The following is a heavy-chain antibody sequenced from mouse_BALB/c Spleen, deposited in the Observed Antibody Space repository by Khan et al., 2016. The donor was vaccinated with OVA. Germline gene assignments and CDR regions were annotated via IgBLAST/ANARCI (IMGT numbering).Heavy chain of an antibody. Sequence: VQLQQSGPELAKPGASVKMSCKASGYTFTNYWMHWVKQRPGQGLEWIGYINPSTGYTEYNQKFKDKATLTADKSSSTAYMQLSSLTSEDSAVYYCVNHGSSSAWFTDWGQGTLVTVSA. V-gene: IGHV1-7*01. D-gene: IGHD1-1*01. CDR1: GYTFTNYW. CDR2: INPSTGYT. J-gene: IGHJ3*01. CDR3: VNHGSSSAWFTD.